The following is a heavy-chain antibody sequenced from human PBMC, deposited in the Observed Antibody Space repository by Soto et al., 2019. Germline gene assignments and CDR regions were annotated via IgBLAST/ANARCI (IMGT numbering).Heavy chain of an antibody. Sequence: PSETLSLTCSVSSGSLSNYYWSWIRQPPGKGLQWVGYIDDSGNTNYNPSLKSRVIISADTSKNQFSLKLSSVATADTAVYFCARTADATDSGLAHFAFDIWGQGTTVTVSS. CDR3: ARTADATDSGLAHFAFDI. CDR1: SGSLSNYY. J-gene: IGHJ3*02. CDR2: IDDSGNT. V-gene: IGHV4-59*01.